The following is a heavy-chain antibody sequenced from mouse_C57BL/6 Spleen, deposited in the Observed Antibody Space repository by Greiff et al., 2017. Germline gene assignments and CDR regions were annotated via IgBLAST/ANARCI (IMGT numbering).Heavy chain of an antibody. CDR3: ARSTVAPFDY. CDR2: IDPSDSYT. D-gene: IGHD1-1*01. Sequence: QLQQPGAELVMPGASVKLSCKASGYTFTSYWMHWVKQRPGQGLEWIGEIDPSDSYTNYNQKFKGKSTLTVDKSSSTAYMQLSSLTSEDSAVYYCARSTVAPFDYWGQGTTLTVSS. J-gene: IGHJ2*01. CDR1: GYTFTSYW. V-gene: IGHV1-69*01.